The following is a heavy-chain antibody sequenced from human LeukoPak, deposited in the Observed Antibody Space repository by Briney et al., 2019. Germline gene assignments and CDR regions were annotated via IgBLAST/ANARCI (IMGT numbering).Heavy chain of an antibody. Sequence: GSLRLSCAASGFTVSSNYMTWVRQAPGKELEWVSVIYSDGSPFYADSVKGRYTISRDNSKNTLYLQMDSLRPEDTAVYYCTNLPTHWGQGTLVTVSS. CDR3: TNLPTH. CDR1: GFTVSSNY. CDR2: IYSDGSP. J-gene: IGHJ4*02. V-gene: IGHV3-66*02.